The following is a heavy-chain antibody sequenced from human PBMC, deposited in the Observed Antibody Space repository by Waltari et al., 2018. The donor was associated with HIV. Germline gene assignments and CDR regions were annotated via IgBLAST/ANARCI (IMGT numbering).Heavy chain of an antibody. CDR3: ARGDPDYGMDV. CDR2: IYHSGIS. CDR1: GGPISRGGYS. J-gene: IGHJ6*02. V-gene: IGHV4-30-2*01. Sequence: LRLKESAPELVRLSQTLSLTWVSPGGPISRGGYSWSWIRQPPGKGLEWIGNIYHSGISFYTPSLKSRVTISVDRSKNQLSLNLTSVTAADTGVYFCARGDPDYGMDVWGQGTTVTVS. D-gene: IGHD2-21*02.